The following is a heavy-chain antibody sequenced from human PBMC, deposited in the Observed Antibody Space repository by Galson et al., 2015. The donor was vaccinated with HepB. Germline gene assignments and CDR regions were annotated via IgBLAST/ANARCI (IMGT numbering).Heavy chain of an antibody. D-gene: IGHD3-22*01. CDR1: GYTFTGYY. CDR3: ARARGYDSSGYSEAYFDY. Sequence: SVKVSCKASGYTFTGYYMHWVRQALGQGLEWMGWINPNSGGTNYAQKFRGWVTMTRDTSISTAYMELSRLRSDDTAVYYCARARGYDSSGYSEAYFDYWGQGTLVTVSS. J-gene: IGHJ4*02. V-gene: IGHV1-2*04. CDR2: INPNSGGT.